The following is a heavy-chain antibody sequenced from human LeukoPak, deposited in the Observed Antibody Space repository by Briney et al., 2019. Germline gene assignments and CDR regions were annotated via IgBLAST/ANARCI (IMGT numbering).Heavy chain of an antibody. CDR1: GYTFSNYA. V-gene: IGHV1-18*04. D-gene: IGHD2-15*01. CDR3: ARDVVTEYQWWFDP. J-gene: IGHJ5*02. CDR2: ISPKSGRG. Sequence: ASVKVSCKASGYTFSNYAISWVRQAPGQGLEWMGWISPKSGRGSHANKFQGRVTMTTDTSTSTVYMELTSLTSDDTAVYYCARDVVTEYQWWFDPWGQGTLVTVSS.